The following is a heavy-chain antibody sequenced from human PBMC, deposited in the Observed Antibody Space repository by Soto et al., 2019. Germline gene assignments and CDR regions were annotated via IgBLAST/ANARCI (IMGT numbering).Heavy chain of an antibody. CDR1: GYTFTSYG. D-gene: IGHD3-3*01. V-gene: IGHV1-18*01. CDR3: ASDAGVAGGLYC. J-gene: IGHJ4*02. Sequence: QVQLVQSGAEVKKPGASVKVSCKASGYTFTSYGISWVRQAPGQGLEWMGWISAYNGNTNYAQKLQGRVTLTTNTTTSTAYMELRSLRSVDAAVYKCASDAGVAGGLYCWGQGTLVTVSS. CDR2: ISAYNGNT.